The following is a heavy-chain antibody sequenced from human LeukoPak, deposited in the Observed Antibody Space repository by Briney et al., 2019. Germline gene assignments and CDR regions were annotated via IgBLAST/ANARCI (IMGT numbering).Heavy chain of an antibody. D-gene: IGHD4-11*01. Sequence: PGGSLRLSCAASGFTFSDYYMSWIRQAPGKGLEWVSRINSDGSRTTYADSVRGRFTISRDNAKSTLYLQMNSLRAEDTAVYYCARVRDDYTYFDCWGQGTLVTVSS. CDR2: INSDGSRT. CDR1: GFTFSDYY. J-gene: IGHJ4*02. CDR3: ARVRDDYTYFDC. V-gene: IGHV3-74*01.